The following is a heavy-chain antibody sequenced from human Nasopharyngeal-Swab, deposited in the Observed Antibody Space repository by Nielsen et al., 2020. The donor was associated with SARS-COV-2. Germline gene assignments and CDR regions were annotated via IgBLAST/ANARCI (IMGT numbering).Heavy chain of an antibody. Sequence: GESLKISCAASGFTFSSYGMHWVRQAPGKGLEWVAVIWYDGSNKYYADSVKGRFTISRDNSKNTPYLQMNSLRAEDTAVYYCARNREEEYYDFWSGYYDYWGQGTLVTVSS. CDR2: IWYDGSNK. J-gene: IGHJ4*02. CDR1: GFTFSSYG. CDR3: ARNREEEYYDFWSGYYDY. D-gene: IGHD3-3*01. V-gene: IGHV3-33*01.